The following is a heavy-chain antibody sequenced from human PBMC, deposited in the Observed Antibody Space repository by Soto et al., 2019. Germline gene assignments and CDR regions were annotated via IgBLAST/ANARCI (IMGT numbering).Heavy chain of an antibody. V-gene: IGHV3-23*01. CDR3: AKDRNIGYCSGGSCYESPMTLPDFDY. D-gene: IGHD2-15*01. CDR1: GFTFSSYA. CDR2: ISGSGGST. Sequence: EVQLLESGGGLVQPGGSLRLSCAASGFTFSSYAMSWVRQAPGKGLEWVSAISGSGGSTYYADSVKGRFTISRDNSKNTLYLQMNSLRAEDTAVYYCAKDRNIGYCSGGSCYESPMTLPDFDYWGQGTLVTVSS. J-gene: IGHJ4*02.